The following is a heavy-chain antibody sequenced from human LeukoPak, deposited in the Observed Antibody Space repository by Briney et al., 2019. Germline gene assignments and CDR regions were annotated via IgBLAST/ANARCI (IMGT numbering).Heavy chain of an antibody. CDR2: INPNRGGT. J-gene: IGHJ3*02. Sequence: ASVKVSCKASGYTFTGYYMRWVRQAPGQGLEWMGWINPNRGGTNYAQKFQGRVTMTGHTSISTAYTELSRLRSDGTAVYYCARDSILYQNVMFPDIWGQGTMVTVSS. CDR1: GYTFTGYY. V-gene: IGHV1-2*02. CDR3: ARDSILYQNVMFPDI. D-gene: IGHD2-8*01.